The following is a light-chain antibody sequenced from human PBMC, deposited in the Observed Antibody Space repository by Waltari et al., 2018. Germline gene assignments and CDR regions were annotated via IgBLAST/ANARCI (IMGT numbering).Light chain of an antibody. V-gene: IGLV2-8*01. J-gene: IGLJ1*01. CDR2: GVN. Sequence: QSALTQPPSASGSPGQSVTITCTEPRSAVGVFSYGSWYRQLPGKAPQVLIYGVNQRPSGVPNRFSGSKSGNTAFLTVSGLQAEDEGEYYCASYAGTSNYVFGTGTKVTVL. CDR3: ASYAGTSNYV. CDR1: RSAVGVFSY.